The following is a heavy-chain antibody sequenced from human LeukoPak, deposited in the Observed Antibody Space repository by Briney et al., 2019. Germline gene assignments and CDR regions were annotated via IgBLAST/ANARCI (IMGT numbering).Heavy chain of an antibody. Sequence: SETLSLTCAVYGGSFSGYYWSWIRQPPGKGLEWIGEINHSGSTNYNPSLKSRVTISVDTSKNQFSLKLSSVTAADTAVYYCARERYNWNYGAYGWFDPWGQGTLVTVSS. CDR3: ARERYNWNYGAYGWFDP. D-gene: IGHD1-7*01. CDR2: INHSGST. V-gene: IGHV4-34*01. J-gene: IGHJ5*02. CDR1: GGSFSGYY.